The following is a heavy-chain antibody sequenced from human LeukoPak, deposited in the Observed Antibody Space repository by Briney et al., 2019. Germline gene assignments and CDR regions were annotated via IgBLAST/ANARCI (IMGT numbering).Heavy chain of an antibody. V-gene: IGHV3-7*01. D-gene: IGHD2-15*01. J-gene: IGHJ5*02. CDR1: GFTFSNYW. Sequence: GGSLRLSCAASGFTFSNYWMSWVRQAPGKGLEWVANIKQDRSEKYYVDSVKGRFTISRDNAKISLYLQMNSLRAEDTAVYSCARGADGVSSNSRGWFDPWGQGTLVTVSS. CDR2: IKQDRSEK. CDR3: ARGADGVSSNSRGWFDP.